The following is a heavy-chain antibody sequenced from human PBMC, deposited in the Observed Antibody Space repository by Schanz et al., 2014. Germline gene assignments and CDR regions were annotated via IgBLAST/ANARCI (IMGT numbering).Heavy chain of an antibody. D-gene: IGHD3-16*01. J-gene: IGHJ5*02. CDR2: IDGEGTDT. CDR1: GFTFRNNW. Sequence: EPLVVESGGGLVHPGGSLRLSCAASGFTFRNNWMHWFRQGPGKGLSWVSRIDGEGTDTRYADSVKGRFTISRDNAKNTLYLQMSRLRVEDTAVYYCVRWGASWGQGTLVTVSS. CDR3: VRWGAS. V-gene: IGHV3-74*01.